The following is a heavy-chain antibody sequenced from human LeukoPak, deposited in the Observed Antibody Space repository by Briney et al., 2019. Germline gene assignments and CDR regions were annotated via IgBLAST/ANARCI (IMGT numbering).Heavy chain of an antibody. V-gene: IGHV4-31*03. CDR3: ARDRITIFGVAPQEPFDP. CDR1: GGSISSGGYY. J-gene: IGHJ5*02. D-gene: IGHD3-3*01. Sequence: SQTLSLTCTVSGGSISSGGYYWSWIRQHPGKGLEWIGYIYYSGSTYYNPSLKSRVTISVDTSKNQFSLKLSSVTAADTAVYYCARDRITIFGVAPQEPFDPWGQGTLVTVSS. CDR2: IYYSGST.